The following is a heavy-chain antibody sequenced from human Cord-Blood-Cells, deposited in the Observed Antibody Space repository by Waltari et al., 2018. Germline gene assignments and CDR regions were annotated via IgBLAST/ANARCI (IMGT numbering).Heavy chain of an antibody. CDR1: GGSFSGYY. D-gene: IGHD3-16*02. CDR3: ARGSPMITFGGVIADLYYFDY. V-gene: IGHV4-34*01. Sequence: QVQLQQWGAGLLKPSETLSLTCAVYGGSFSGYYWSWIRQPPGKGLEWIGEINHSGSTNYNPALKCRVTISVDTSKNQFSLKLSSVTAADTAVYYCARGSPMITFGGVIADLYYFDYWGQGTLVTVSS. J-gene: IGHJ4*02. CDR2: INHSGST.